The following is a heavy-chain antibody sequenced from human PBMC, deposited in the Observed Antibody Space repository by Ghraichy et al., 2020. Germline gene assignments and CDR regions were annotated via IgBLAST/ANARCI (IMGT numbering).Heavy chain of an antibody. CDR1: GYTFTSHV. CDR2: INTGNGNR. V-gene: IGHV1-3*04. J-gene: IGHJ6*02. CDR3: ARDRGEAAAGFYYYYGMDV. D-gene: IGHD6-13*01. Sequence: ASVKVSCKTSGYTFTSHVLHWVRQAPGQGLDWMGWINTGNGNRKYSQKFQGRVTITRDTSASTTYMELSSLTSEDTAMYYCARDRGEAAAGFYYYYGMDVWGQGTTVTVS.